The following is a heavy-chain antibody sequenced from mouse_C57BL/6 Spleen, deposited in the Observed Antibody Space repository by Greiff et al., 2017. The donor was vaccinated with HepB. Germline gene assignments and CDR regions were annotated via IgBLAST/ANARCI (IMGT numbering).Heavy chain of an antibody. D-gene: IGHD2-3*01. CDR1: GYAFSSSW. Sequence: LVESGPELVKPGASVKISCKASGYAFSSSWMNWVKQRPGKGLEWIGRIYPGDGDTNYNGKFKGKATLTADKSSSTAYMHLSSLTSEDSAVYFCARRGDGYYGAMDYWGQGTSVTVSS. CDR3: ARRGDGYYGAMDY. CDR2: IYPGDGDT. J-gene: IGHJ4*01. V-gene: IGHV1-82*01.